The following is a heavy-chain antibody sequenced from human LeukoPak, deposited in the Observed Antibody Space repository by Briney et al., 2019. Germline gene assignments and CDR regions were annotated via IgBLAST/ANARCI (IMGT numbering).Heavy chain of an antibody. Sequence: QAGGSLRLSCAASGFTFSSYEMNWVRQAPGKGLEWVSYISSSGDTIYYADSVKGRFTISRDNAKNSLYLQMNSLRAEDTAVYYCARERGYSGYDYFIDSPSDSWGQGTLVTVSS. D-gene: IGHD5-12*01. CDR2: ISSSGDTI. CDR3: ARERGYSGYDYFIDSPSDS. J-gene: IGHJ4*02. V-gene: IGHV3-48*03. CDR1: GFTFSSYE.